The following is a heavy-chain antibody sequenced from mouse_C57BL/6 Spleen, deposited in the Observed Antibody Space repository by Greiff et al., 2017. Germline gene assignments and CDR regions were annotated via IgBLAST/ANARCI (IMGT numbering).Heavy chain of an antibody. D-gene: IGHD1-1*01. CDR2: IYPGSGNT. V-gene: IGHV1-66*01. CDR1: GHSFTSYY. Sequence: QVQLQQSGPELVKPGASVKISCKASGHSFTSYYIHWVKQRPGQGLEWIGWIYPGSGNTKYNEKFKGKATLTADTSSSTAYMQLSSLTSEDSAVYYCARGVYYYGSSYGYFDVWGTGTTVTVSS. CDR3: ARGVYYYGSSYGYFDV. J-gene: IGHJ1*03.